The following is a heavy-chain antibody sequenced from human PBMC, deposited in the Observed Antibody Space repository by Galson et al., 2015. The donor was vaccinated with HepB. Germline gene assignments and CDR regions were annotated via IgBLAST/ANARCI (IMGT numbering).Heavy chain of an antibody. Sequence: SLRLSCAASGFTFSSYAMSWVRQAPGKGLEWVSAISGSGGSTYYADSVKGRFTISRDNSKNTLYLQMNSLRAEDTAVYYCAKEWRSVVVPAAIFHNWFDPWGQGTLVTVSS. D-gene: IGHD2-2*01. CDR2: ISGSGGST. CDR3: AKEWRSVVVPAAIFHNWFDP. CDR1: GFTFSSYA. J-gene: IGHJ5*02. V-gene: IGHV3-23*01.